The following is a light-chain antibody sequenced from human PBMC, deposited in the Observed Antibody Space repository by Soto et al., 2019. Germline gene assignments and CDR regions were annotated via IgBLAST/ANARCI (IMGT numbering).Light chain of an antibody. V-gene: IGKV3-20*01. CDR3: QQYGSAPPWT. J-gene: IGKJ1*01. CDR2: GAS. CDR1: QSVSSSY. Sequence: EIVLTQSPGTLSLSPGERATLSCRASQSVSSSYLAWYQQKPGQAPRLLIYGASSRATGIPDRFSGSGSGTDFPLTISRLEPEDFAVYYCQQYGSAPPWTFGQGTKVEIQ.